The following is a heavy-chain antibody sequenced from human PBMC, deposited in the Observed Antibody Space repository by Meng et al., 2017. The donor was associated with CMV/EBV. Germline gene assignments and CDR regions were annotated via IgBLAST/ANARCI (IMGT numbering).Heavy chain of an antibody. CDR1: GGSISSSY. CDR3: AREIVVVPAAIDNWFDP. CDR2: IYTSGST. Sequence: VQLQESGPGLVKPSGTLSSTCIVSGGSISSSYWSWIRQPAGKGLEWIGRIYTSGSTNYNPSLKSRVTMSVDTSKNQFSLKLSSVTAADTAVYYCAREIVVVPAAIDNWFDPWGQGTLVTVSS. J-gene: IGHJ5*02. V-gene: IGHV4-4*07. D-gene: IGHD2-2*02.